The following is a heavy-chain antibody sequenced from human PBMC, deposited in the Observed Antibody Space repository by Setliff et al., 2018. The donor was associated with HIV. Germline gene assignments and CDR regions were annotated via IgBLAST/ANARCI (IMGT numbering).Heavy chain of an antibody. J-gene: IGHJ4*02. CDR2: INVDGSCI. V-gene: IGHV3-74*01. CDR1: GFTFTDYW. Sequence: GGSLRLSCAASGFTFTDYWMHWVRHVPGQGLVWVSRINVDGSCISYADSVKGRFTISRDNAKNTLFLQMDSLRAEDTAVYYCARLPQDVRSSIDFWGQGTLVTVSS. D-gene: IGHD6-6*01. CDR3: ARLPQDVRSSIDF.